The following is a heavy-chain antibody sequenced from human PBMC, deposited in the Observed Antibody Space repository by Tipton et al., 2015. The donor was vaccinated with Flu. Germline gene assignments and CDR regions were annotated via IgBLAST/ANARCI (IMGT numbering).Heavy chain of an antibody. J-gene: IGHJ5*02. D-gene: IGHD3/OR15-3a*01. CDR3: ARLALYDLSTGHYSDIWFDR. V-gene: IGHV4-31*03. Sequence: TLSLTCNVSGASVSSAGDYYWSWIRQHPGKGLEWIGYVYYTGSTFYNPSLKSRVSISTDTSKSHFSLRLTSVTPADTAVYYCARLALYDLSTGHYSDIWFDRWGQGMLVTV. CDR2: VYYTGST. CDR1: GASVSSAGDYY.